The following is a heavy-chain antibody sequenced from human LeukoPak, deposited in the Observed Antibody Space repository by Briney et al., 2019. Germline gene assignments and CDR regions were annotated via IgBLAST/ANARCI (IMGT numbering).Heavy chain of an antibody. CDR2: INPKTGVT. CDR3: ARDLAMYSPDLDY. V-gene: IGHV1-2*02. Sequence: ASVKVSCKASGYTFTDYYLHWVRQAPGHGLEWMGWINPKTGVTKYAQNFQGRVTMTRNTSINTAYMEVSRLRSDDTAVFYCARDLAMYSPDLDYWGQGTLVTVSS. D-gene: IGHD1-26*01. CDR1: GYTFTDYY. J-gene: IGHJ4*02.